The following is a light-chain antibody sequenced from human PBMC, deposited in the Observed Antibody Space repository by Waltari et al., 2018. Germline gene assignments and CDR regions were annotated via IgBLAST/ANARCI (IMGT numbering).Light chain of an antibody. Sequence: DIQMTQSPSTLSASVGDRVTITCRASQSIRSWLAWYQQKPGKAPKLLIYKASSLESGVPSRFSGSESGTEFTLTISSLQPDDFATYYCQQYNSYSGMFGQGTKVEIK. CDR3: QQYNSYSGM. J-gene: IGKJ1*01. V-gene: IGKV1-5*03. CDR2: KAS. CDR1: QSIRSW.